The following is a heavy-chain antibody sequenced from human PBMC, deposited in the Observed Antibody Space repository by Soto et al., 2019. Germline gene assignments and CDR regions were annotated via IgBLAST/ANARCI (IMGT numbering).Heavy chain of an antibody. V-gene: IGHV3-74*01. CDR2: INSDGSST. CDR3: VRGEGGWETY. Sequence: EVQLMESGGGLGQPGGSLRLSCAASGFTFSSYWMHWVRQAPGKGMVWVSRINSDGSSTTYADSVKGRFTISRDNAKNTLYLQMNSLRAEDTAVYYCVRGEGGWETYWGQGTLVTVSS. CDR1: GFTFSSYW. J-gene: IGHJ4*02. D-gene: IGHD6-19*01.